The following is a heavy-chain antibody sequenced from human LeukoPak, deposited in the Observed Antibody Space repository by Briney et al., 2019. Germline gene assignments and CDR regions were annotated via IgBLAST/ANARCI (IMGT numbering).Heavy chain of an antibody. D-gene: IGHD3-3*01. J-gene: IGHJ6*03. Sequence: SETLSHTCAVYGGSFSGYYWSWIRQPPGKGLEWIGEINHSGSTNYNPSLKSRVTISVDTSKNQFSLKLSSVTAADTAVYYCARGGKRITIFGVVRVPRYMDVWGKGTTVTVSS. CDR2: INHSGST. V-gene: IGHV4-34*01. CDR1: GGSFSGYY. CDR3: ARGGKRITIFGVVRVPRYMDV.